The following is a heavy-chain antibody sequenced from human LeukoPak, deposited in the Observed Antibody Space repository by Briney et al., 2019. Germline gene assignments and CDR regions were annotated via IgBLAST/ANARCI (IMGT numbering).Heavy chain of an antibody. CDR1: GGSFSGYY. CDR3: ARGKQQLGNYYFDY. CDR2: INHSGST. V-gene: IGHV4-34*01. D-gene: IGHD6-13*01. Sequence: PSETLSLTCAVYGGSFSGYYWSWIRQPPGKGLEWIGEINHSGSTNYNPSLKSRVTISVDTSKNQFSLKLSSVTAADTAVYYCARGKQQLGNYYFDYWGQGTLVTVSS. J-gene: IGHJ4*02.